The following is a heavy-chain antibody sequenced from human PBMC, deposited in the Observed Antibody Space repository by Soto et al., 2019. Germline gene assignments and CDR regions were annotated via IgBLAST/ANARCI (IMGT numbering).Heavy chain of an antibody. D-gene: IGHD5-12*01. CDR3: ARRDGYNEGYYYGMDV. CDR1: GGTFSSYT. CDR2: IIPILGIA. J-gene: IGHJ6*02. Sequence: QVQLVQSGAEVKKPGSSVKVSCKGSGGTFSSYTISWVRQAPGQGLEWMGRIIPILGIANYAQKFQGRVTITADKSTSTAYMELSSLRSEDTAVYYCARRDGYNEGYYYGMDVWGQGTTVTVSS. V-gene: IGHV1-69*02.